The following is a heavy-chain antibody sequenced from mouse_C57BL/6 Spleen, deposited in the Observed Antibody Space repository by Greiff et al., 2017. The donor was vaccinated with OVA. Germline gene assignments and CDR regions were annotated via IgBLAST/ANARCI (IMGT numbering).Heavy chain of an antibody. CDR1: GFTFTDYY. J-gene: IGHJ1*03. Sequence: EVKLMESGGGLVQPGGSLSLSCAASGFTFTDYYMSWVRQPPGKALEWLGFIRNKANGYTTEYSASVKGRFTISRDNSQSILCLQMNALRAEDSATYYCARYMDGSRWYFDVWGTGTTVTVSS. CDR3: ARYMDGSRWYFDV. D-gene: IGHD1-1*01. CDR2: IRNKANGYTT. V-gene: IGHV7-3*01.